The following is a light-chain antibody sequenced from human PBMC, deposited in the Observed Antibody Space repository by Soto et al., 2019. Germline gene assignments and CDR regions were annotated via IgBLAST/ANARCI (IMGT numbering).Light chain of an antibody. J-gene: IGKJ5*01. CDR2: RAS. Sequence: VMTQSPTILSLSPGERATLSCRASESINSNLAWYQQKPGQAPRLLMFRASTRATGFPARFSGSGSGTEFNLTISSLQSEDFAVYYCQQRSSWPITFGQGTRLEIK. CDR3: QQRSSWPIT. CDR1: ESINSN. V-gene: IGKV3-15*01.